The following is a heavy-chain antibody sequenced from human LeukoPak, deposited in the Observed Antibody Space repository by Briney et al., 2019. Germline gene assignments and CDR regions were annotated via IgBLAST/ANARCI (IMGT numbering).Heavy chain of an antibody. V-gene: IGHV3-21*01. J-gene: IGHJ4*02. Sequence: PGGSLRLSCAASGFTFSSYSMNWVRQAPGKGLEWVSSISSSANYIYYADSVKGRFTISRDDADNSLYLQMNGLRAEDTAVYYCARDFGVYSGYDPSFDYWGQGTLVTVSS. CDR1: GFTFSSYS. CDR3: ARDFGVYSGYDPSFDY. CDR2: ISSSANYI. D-gene: IGHD5-12*01.